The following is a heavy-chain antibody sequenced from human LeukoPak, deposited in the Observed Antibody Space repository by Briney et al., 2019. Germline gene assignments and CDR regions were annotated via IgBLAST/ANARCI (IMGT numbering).Heavy chain of an antibody. V-gene: IGHV1-69*05. CDR3: ARACGGDCYLENWFDP. Sequence: SVKVSCKASGGTFSSYAISWVRQAPGQGLEWMGGIIPIFGTANYAQKFQGRVTITTDESTSTAYMELSSLRSEDTAVYYCARACGGDCYLENWFDPWGQGTLVTASS. CDR2: IIPIFGTA. J-gene: IGHJ5*02. CDR1: GGTFSSYA. D-gene: IGHD2-21*02.